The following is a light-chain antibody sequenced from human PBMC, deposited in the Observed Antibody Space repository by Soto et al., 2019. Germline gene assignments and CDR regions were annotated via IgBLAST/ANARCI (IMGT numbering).Light chain of an antibody. J-gene: IGKJ1*01. V-gene: IGKV1-39*01. CDR1: QSIRNY. CDR2: TAS. CDR3: EQSYTTPVA. Sequence: DIQMTQSPSSLSASVGDRVTITCRASQSIRNYLNRYQQKPGKAPKVLIYTASSLQSGVPSRFSGSGSGTDFTLIISSLQPEDFATYYCEQSYTTPVAFGQGTKVDIK.